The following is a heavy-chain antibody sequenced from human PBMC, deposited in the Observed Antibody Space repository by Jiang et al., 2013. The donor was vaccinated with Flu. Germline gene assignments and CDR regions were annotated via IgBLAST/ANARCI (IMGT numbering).Heavy chain of an antibody. Sequence: GSGLVKPSQTLSLTCGVSGGSISSPGYYWNWIRQHPGKGLEWIGNIYYSGSTDYNPSLKSRLSILLDTSKNQFSLKLSSVTAADTAIYYCSRGRGHNYGPGDTWGQGPWSPSP. CDR3: SRGRGHNYGPGDT. CDR2: IYYSGST. D-gene: IGHD5-18*01. V-gene: IGHV4-31*11. CDR1: GGSISSPGYY. J-gene: IGHJ1*01.